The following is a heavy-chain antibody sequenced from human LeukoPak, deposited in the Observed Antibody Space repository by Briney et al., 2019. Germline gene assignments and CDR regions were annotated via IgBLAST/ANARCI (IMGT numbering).Heavy chain of an antibody. V-gene: IGHV1-46*01. CDR2: INPSGGST. CDR1: GSTFTSYH. CDR3: AKLAAAGTAHYYFDY. J-gene: IGHJ4*02. D-gene: IGHD6-13*01. Sequence: GASVKVSCTASGSTFTSYHMHWVRQAPGQGLEIMGMINPSGGSTTYAQKFQGRVTMTRDTSTSTVYMELSSLRSEDTAVYYCAKLAAAGTAHYYFDYWGQGTLVTVSS.